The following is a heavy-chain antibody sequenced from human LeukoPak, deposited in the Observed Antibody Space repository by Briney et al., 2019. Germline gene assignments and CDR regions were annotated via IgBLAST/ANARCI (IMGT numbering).Heavy chain of an antibody. CDR1: GFTFNDYA. V-gene: IGHV3-9*01. D-gene: IGHD6-13*01. J-gene: IGHJ4*02. CDR3: ARARSSSSWRYYFDY. Sequence: GGSLRLSCAASGFTFNDYAMHWVRQAPGKGLEWVSGISWSSGSIGYADSVKGRFTISRDNAKNSLYLQMNSLRAEDTAVYYCARARSSSSWRYYFDYWGQGTLVTVSS. CDR2: ISWSSGSI.